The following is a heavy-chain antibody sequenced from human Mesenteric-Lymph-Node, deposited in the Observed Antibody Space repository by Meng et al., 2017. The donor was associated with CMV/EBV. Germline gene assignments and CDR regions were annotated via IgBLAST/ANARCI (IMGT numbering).Heavy chain of an antibody. J-gene: IGHJ5*02. D-gene: IGHD3-16*01. V-gene: IGHV1-8*01. CDR1: GYTFTSYD. CDR2: MNPNSGNT. CDR3: AREGGGPNWFDP. Sequence: ASVKASCKASGYTFTSYDINWVRQATGQGLEWMGWMNPNSGNTGYAQKFQGRVTMTRNTSISTAYMELSSLRSEDTAVYYCAREGGGPNWFDPWGQGTLVTVSS.